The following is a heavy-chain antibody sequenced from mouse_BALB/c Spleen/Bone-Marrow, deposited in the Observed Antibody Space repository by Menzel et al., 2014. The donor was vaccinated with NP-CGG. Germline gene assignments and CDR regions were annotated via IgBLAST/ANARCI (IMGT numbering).Heavy chain of an antibody. Sequence: EVKLMESGGGVVQPGGSRKLSCAASGFAFSSFGMHWVRQAPEKGLEWVAYISSGSNTIYYADTVKGRFTISRDNPKNTQFLQMTSLRSEDTAMYYCARFGNYVTYWGQGTLVTVSA. V-gene: IGHV5-17*02. CDR3: ARFGNYVTY. J-gene: IGHJ3*01. CDR2: ISSGSNTI. CDR1: GFAFSSFG. D-gene: IGHD2-1*01.